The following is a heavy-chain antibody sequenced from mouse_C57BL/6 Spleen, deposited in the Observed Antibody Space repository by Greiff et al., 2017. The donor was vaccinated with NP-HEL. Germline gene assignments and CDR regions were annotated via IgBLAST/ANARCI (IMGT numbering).Heavy chain of an antibody. CDR3: AKWDYYGSSHHWYFDV. D-gene: IGHD1-1*01. CDR1: GFSLTSYG. J-gene: IGHJ1*03. V-gene: IGHV2-3*01. Sequence: VKLLESGPGLVAPSQSLSITCTVSGFSLTSYGVSWVRQPPGKGLEWLGVIWGDGGGNSHSALISSLSISKDNSKSQVIVKLNSLQTDDTATYYCAKWDYYGSSHHWYFDVWGTGTTVTVSS. CDR2: IWGDGGG.